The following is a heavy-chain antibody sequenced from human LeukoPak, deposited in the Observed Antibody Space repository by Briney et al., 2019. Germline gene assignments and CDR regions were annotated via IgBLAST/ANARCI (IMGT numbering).Heavy chain of an antibody. D-gene: IGHD3-22*01. CDR1: GGSISSYY. CDR3: ARYYYDSSDWFDP. Sequence: PSETLSLTCTVSGGSISSYYWSWIRQPPGKGLEWIGYIYYSGSTNYNPSLNSRVTFSVDTSKNQFSLKLSSVTAADTAVYYCARYYYDSSDWFDPWGQGTLVTVSS. CDR2: IYYSGST. J-gene: IGHJ5*02. V-gene: IGHV4-59*08.